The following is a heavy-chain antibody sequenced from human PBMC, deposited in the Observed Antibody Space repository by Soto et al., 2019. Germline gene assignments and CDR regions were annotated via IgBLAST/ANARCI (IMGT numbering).Heavy chain of an antibody. D-gene: IGHD6-6*01. CDR2: ISSSGSTI. CDR1: GFTFSSYE. CDR3: AKFSSIAAPVDY. Sequence: EVQLVESGGGLVQPGRSLRLSCAASGFTFSSYEMNWVRQAPGKGLEWVSYISSSGSTIYYADSVKGRFTISRDNAKNSLYLQMNSLRAEDTAVYYCAKFSSIAAPVDYWGQGTLVTVSS. J-gene: IGHJ4*02. V-gene: IGHV3-48*03.